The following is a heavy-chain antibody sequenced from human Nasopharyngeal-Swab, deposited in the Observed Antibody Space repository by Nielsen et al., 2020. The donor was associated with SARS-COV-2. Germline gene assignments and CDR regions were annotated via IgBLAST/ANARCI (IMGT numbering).Heavy chain of an antibody. CDR3: AREYCSGGSCYGNYGMDV. Sequence: SVKVSCKASGGTFSSYAISWVRQAPGQGLEWMGRIIPILGVANYAQKFQGRVTITADKSTSTAYMELSSLRSEDTAVYYCAREYCSGGSCYGNYGMDVWGQGTTVTVSS. CDR2: IIPILGVA. D-gene: IGHD2-15*01. V-gene: IGHV1-69*04. CDR1: GGTFSSYA. J-gene: IGHJ6*02.